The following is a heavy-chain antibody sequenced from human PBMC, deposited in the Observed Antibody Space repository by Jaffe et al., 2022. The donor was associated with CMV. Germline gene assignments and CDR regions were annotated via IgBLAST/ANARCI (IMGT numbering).Heavy chain of an antibody. Sequence: QLQLQESGPGLVKPSETLSLTCTVSGGSISSSSYYWGWIRQPPGKGLEWIGSIYYSGSTYYNPSLKSRVTISVDTSKNQFSLKLSSVTAADTAVYYCARHLSGRGFGGVIVWGYFDYWGQGTLVTVSS. J-gene: IGHJ4*02. CDR1: GGSISSSSYY. CDR2: IYYSGST. V-gene: IGHV4-39*01. CDR3: ARHLSGRGFGGVIVWGYFDY. D-gene: IGHD3-16*02.